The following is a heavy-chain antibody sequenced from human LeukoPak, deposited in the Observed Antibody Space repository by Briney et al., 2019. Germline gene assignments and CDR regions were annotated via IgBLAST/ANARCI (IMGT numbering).Heavy chain of an antibody. D-gene: IGHD3-22*01. J-gene: IGHJ4*02. Sequence: PSETLSLTCTVSGGSISSYYWSWIRQPAGKGLEWIGRIYTSGSSNHNPSLKSRVTMSIDTSKNQFSLKLSSVTAADTAVYYCARDHPSYYYDSSGYYFDYWGQGTLVTVSS. CDR3: ARDHPSYYYDSSGYYFDY. V-gene: IGHV4-4*07. CDR2: IYTSGSS. CDR1: GGSISSYY.